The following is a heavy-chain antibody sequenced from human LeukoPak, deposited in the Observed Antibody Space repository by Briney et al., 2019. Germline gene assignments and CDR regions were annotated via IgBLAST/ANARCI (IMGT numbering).Heavy chain of an antibody. CDR3: ARVGATIESDY. V-gene: IGHV4-59*01. Sequence: KPSETLSLTCTVSGGSISSYYWSWIRQPPGKGLEWVGYIYYSGSTNYNPSLKSRVTISVDTSKNQFSLKLSSVTAADTAVYYCARVGATIESDYWGQGTLVTVSS. CDR2: IYYSGST. D-gene: IGHD1-26*01. J-gene: IGHJ4*02. CDR1: GGSISSYY.